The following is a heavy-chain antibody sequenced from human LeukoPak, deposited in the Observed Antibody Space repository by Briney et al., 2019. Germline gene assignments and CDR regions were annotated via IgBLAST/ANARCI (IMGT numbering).Heavy chain of an antibody. CDR1: GFTFSSSG. CDR3: AKEAVEYFDY. V-gene: IGHV3-23*01. CDR2: IAGNGGGT. J-gene: IGHJ4*02. Sequence: GRSLTLSCVASGFTFSSSGMRWVRQHPGKWLEWVLAIAGNGGGTYSADAVKGQFTIHRDNSKNTMYLQMNSRRAEDTALYYGAKEAVEYFDYWGEGGLGTVSS.